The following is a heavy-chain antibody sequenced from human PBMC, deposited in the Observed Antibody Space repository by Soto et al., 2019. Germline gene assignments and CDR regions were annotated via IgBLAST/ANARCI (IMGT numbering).Heavy chain of an antibody. Sequence: EVQLLESGGGLVQPGGSRSLSCAPSGFTLSSFALSWVGQAPGKGLEWVSGISGNAISTYYADSVKGRFTISRDNSKNTLYLQMNSLRAEDTAVYYCAKDMGGRHDYWGQGTLVTVSS. CDR1: GFTLSSFA. D-gene: IGHD3-16*01. J-gene: IGHJ4*02. CDR2: ISGNAIST. V-gene: IGHV3-23*01. CDR3: AKDMGGRHDY.